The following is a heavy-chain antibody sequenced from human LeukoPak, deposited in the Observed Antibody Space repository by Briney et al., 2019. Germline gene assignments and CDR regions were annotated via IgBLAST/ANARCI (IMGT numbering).Heavy chain of an antibody. D-gene: IGHD4-23*01. CDR1: GFTFSSYS. J-gene: IGHJ6*03. CDR2: ISSSSSYI. Sequence: PGGSLRLSCAASGFTFSSYSMNWVRQAPGKGLEWVSSISSSSSYIYHADSVKGRFTISRDNAKNSLYLQMNSLRAEDTAVYYCARSDYGGKKRNYYYMDVWGKGTTVTVSS. V-gene: IGHV3-21*01. CDR3: ARSDYGGKKRNYYYMDV.